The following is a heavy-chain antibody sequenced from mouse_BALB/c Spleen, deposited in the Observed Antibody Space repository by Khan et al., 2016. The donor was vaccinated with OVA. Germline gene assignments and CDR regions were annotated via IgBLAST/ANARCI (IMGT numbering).Heavy chain of an antibody. J-gene: IGHJ2*01. V-gene: IGHV3-2*02. Sequence: EVQLQESGPGLVKPSQSLSLTCTVTGYSITSDYAWYWIRQFPGNKLEWMAYITYSGSTGYNPSLKGRISITRDTSKNQFFLQLNSVTTEDTATYYWARDYGSSYLFFDYWGQGTTLTVSS. D-gene: IGHD1-1*01. CDR2: ITYSGST. CDR3: ARDYGSSYLFFDY. CDR1: GYSITSDYA.